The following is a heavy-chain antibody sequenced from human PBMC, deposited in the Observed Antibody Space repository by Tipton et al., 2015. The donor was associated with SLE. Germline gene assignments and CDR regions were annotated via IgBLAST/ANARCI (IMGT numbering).Heavy chain of an antibody. CDR1: GGSISSGSYY. V-gene: IGHV4-61*02. CDR2: IYTSGST. Sequence: TLSLTCTVSGGSISSGSYYWSWIRQPAGKGLEWIGRIYTSGSTNYNPSLKSRVTISVDTSKNQFSLKLSSVTAADTAVYYCASEVAVAGRRYYYYMDVWGKGTTVTVSS. J-gene: IGHJ6*03. CDR3: ASEVAVAGRRYYYYMDV. D-gene: IGHD6-19*01.